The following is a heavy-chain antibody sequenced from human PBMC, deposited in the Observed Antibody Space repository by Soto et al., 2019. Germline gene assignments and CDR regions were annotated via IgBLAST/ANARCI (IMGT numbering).Heavy chain of an antibody. Sequence: SETLSLTCTVSGGSISSYYWSWIWQPPGKGLEWIGYIYYSGSTNYNPSLKSRVTISVDTSKNQFSLKLSSVTAADTAVYYCARRAVRGVNSNWFDPWGQGTLVTVSS. CDR1: GGSISSYY. CDR3: ARRAVRGVNSNWFDP. V-gene: IGHV4-59*08. D-gene: IGHD3-10*01. J-gene: IGHJ5*02. CDR2: IYYSGST.